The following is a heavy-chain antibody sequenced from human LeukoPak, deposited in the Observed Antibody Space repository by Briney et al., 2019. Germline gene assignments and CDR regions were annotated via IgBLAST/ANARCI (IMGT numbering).Heavy chain of an antibody. CDR3: ARVSSSSLFDY. V-gene: IGHV3-66*01. CDR2: IYSGGST. D-gene: IGHD6-6*01. J-gene: IGHJ4*02. Sequence: PGGSLRLSCAASGFTASSNYMSWVRQAPGKGLEWVSVIYSGGSTYYADSVKGRFTVSRDNSKNTLYLQMNSLRAEDTAVYYCARVSSSSLFDYWGQGTLVTVSS. CDR1: GFTASSNY.